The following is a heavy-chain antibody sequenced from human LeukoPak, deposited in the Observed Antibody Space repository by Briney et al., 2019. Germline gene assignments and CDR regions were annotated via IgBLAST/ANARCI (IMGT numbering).Heavy chain of an antibody. CDR3: ARVRYSSSWYDAANFDY. D-gene: IGHD6-13*01. Sequence: GGSLRLSCEASGFTFSSYSMNWVRQAPGKGLEWVSYISSGSGTIYYADSVKGRFTISRDNAKNSLYLQMNSLRAEDTAVYYCARVRYSSSWYDAANFDYWGQGTLVTVSS. V-gene: IGHV3-48*04. CDR2: ISSGSGTI. J-gene: IGHJ4*02. CDR1: GFTFSSYS.